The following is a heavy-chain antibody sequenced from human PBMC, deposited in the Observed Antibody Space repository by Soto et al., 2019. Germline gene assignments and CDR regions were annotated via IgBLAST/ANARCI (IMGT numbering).Heavy chain of an antibody. Sequence: GGSLRLSCAASGFTFSEYAMTWVRQAPGKGLEWVSVIGGAGSNIYYADSVEGRFTVSRDDSKNTLYLRMDSLRVEDTAVYYCAKEGVRRNGVYDPLDIWGPGTMGNVSS. V-gene: IGHV3-23*01. CDR3: AKEGVRRNGVYDPLDI. CDR1: GFTFSEYA. J-gene: IGHJ3*02. CDR2: IGGAGSNI. D-gene: IGHD2-8*01.